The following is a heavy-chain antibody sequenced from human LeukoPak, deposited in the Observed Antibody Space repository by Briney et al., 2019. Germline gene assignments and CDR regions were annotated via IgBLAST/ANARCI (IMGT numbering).Heavy chain of an antibody. Sequence: GGSLRLSCAACGFTFSYYWMGWVRQAPGKGLEWVANIKQDGSEKYYVDSVRGRFTISRDNAKNSLYLQMNSMRAEDTAVYSCAREDSQGGPNWFDLWGQGTLVTVSS. CDR1: GFTFSYYW. D-gene: IGHD3-16*01. V-gene: IGHV3-7*01. CDR3: AREDSQGGPNWFDL. J-gene: IGHJ5*02. CDR2: IKQDGSEK.